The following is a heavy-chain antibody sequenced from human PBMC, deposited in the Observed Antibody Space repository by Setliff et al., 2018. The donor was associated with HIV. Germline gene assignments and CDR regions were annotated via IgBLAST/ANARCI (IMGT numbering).Heavy chain of an antibody. CDR3: ARDRHSSGLGSYGP. CDR1: GGSFGVYR. J-gene: IGHJ5*02. V-gene: IGHV4-4*07. D-gene: IGHD3-10*01. CDR2: IDSSGTT. Sequence: TLSLTCTISGGSFGVYRWSWIRQSAGRGLEWIGRIDSSGTTDYKPSLRGRVAISVDTSRNQFSLRVTSVTAADTAVYFCARDRHSSGLGSYGPWGPGILVTVSS.